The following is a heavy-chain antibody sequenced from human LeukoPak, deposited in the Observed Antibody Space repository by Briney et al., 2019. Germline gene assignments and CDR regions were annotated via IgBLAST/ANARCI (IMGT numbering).Heavy chain of an antibody. CDR2: INHSGST. CDR1: GGSFSGYY. D-gene: IGHD4-23*01. V-gene: IGHV4-34*01. Sequence: SETLSPTCAVYGGSFSGYYWSWIRRPPGKGLEWIGEINHSGSTNYNPSLKSRVTISVDTSKNQFSLKLSSVTAADTAVYYCARYLDYGGNSRVFQHWGQGTLVTVSS. J-gene: IGHJ1*01. CDR3: ARYLDYGGNSRVFQH.